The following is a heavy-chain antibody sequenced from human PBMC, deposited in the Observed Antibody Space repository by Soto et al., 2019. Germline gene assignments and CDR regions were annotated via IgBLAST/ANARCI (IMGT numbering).Heavy chain of an antibody. V-gene: IGHV4-4*02. CDR3: ARMVGATLVDF. Sequence: QVHLQESGPGLVRPSGTLSLTCAVSGASIISTTSHNWWSWVRQPPGKGLEWIGEIYHSGSTNYNPSLKSRVTMSVDKSKNQFYLKLTSVTAADTAVYYCARMVGATLVDFWGQGTLVTVSS. J-gene: IGHJ4*02. CDR1: GASIISTTSHNW. D-gene: IGHD1-26*01. CDR2: IYHSGST.